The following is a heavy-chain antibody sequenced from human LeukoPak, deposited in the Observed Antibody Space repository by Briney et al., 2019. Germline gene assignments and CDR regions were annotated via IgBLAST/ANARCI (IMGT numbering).Heavy chain of an antibody. D-gene: IGHD5-18*01. CDR3: ARDADTATDY. V-gene: IGHV4-30-4*01. CDR2: IYYSGST. Sequence: SETLSLTCTVSGGSISSGDYYWSWIRQPPGKGLEWIGYIYYSGSTYYNPSLKSRVTISVGTSKNQFSLKLSSVTAADTAVYYCARDADTATDYWGQGTLVTVSS. CDR1: GGSISSGDYY. J-gene: IGHJ4*02.